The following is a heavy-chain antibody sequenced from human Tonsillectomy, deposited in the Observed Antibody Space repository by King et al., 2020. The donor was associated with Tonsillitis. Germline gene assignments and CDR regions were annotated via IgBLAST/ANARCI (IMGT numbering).Heavy chain of an antibody. Sequence: VQLVESGGGLVKPGGSLRLSCAASGFTFSNAWMSWVRQAPGKGLEWVGCIKSKTDGGTTDYAAPVKGRFTISRDDSKNTLYLQMNSLKTEDTAVYYCTTYYDFWSGYYSLGYYYGMDVWGKGTTVTVSS. CDR3: TTYYDFWSGYYSLGYYYGMDV. V-gene: IGHV3-15*01. D-gene: IGHD3-3*01. J-gene: IGHJ6*04. CDR1: GFTFSNAW. CDR2: IKSKTDGGTT.